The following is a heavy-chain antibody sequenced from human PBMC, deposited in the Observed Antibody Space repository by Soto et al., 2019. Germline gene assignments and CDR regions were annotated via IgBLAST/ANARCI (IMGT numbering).Heavy chain of an antibody. J-gene: IGHJ6*03. Sequence: PGGSLRLSCAASGFTFSSYSMHWVRQAPGKGLEWMAVISSEGSIKYYAGSVRGRFTISRDNFKNTLYLEMDSLRAEDMAVYYCARGEVIGLVYYFYMDVWGRGTTVTVSS. CDR3: ARGEVIGLVYYFYMDV. D-gene: IGHD2-21*01. CDR1: GFTFSSYS. V-gene: IGHV3-30*03. CDR2: ISSEGSIK.